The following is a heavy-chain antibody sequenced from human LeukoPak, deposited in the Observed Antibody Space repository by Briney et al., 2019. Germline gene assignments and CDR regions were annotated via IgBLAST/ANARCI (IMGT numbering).Heavy chain of an antibody. D-gene: IGHD6-13*01. V-gene: IGHV3-48*04. CDR1: GFTFSDYT. CDR2: ISSGGSTI. CDR3: ARSGAAADAFDI. J-gene: IGHJ3*02. Sequence: GGSLRLSCAASGFTFSDYTMNWVRQAPGKGLEWVSSISSGGSTIYYADSVKGRFTISRDNAKNSLYLQMNSLRAEDTAVYYCARSGAAADAFDIWGQGTMVTVSS.